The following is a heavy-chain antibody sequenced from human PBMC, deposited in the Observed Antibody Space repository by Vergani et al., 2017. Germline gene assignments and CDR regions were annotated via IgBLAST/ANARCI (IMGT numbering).Heavy chain of an antibody. CDR1: GFTFSSYS. Sequence: EVQLVESGGGLVKPGGSLRLSCAASGFTFSSYSMNWVRQAPGKGLEWVSSISSSSSYIYYADSVKGRFTISRDNAKNSLYLQMNSLRAEDTALYYCAKDAGSSYYYGMDVWGQGTTVTVSS. CDR2: ISSSSSYI. D-gene: IGHD3-10*01. J-gene: IGHJ6*02. CDR3: AKDAGSSYYYGMDV. V-gene: IGHV3-21*04.